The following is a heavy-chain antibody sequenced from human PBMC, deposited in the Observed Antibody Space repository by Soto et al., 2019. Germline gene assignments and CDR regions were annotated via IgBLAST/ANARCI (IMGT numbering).Heavy chain of an antibody. D-gene: IGHD3-10*01. CDR2: ISGGGDAP. J-gene: IGHJ2*01. CDR3: ARKVPGSTSRPDYWYFDL. Sequence: EVQLLESGGGLVQPGGSLRLSCAGSGFTFINYAMNWVRQAPGKGLEGVSTISGGGDAPFFADSVRGRFTISRDNSKNTVTLQMNNLGVDDTAVYFCARKVPGSTSRPDYWYFDLWGRGTLVTVSS. CDR1: GFTFINYA. V-gene: IGHV3-23*01.